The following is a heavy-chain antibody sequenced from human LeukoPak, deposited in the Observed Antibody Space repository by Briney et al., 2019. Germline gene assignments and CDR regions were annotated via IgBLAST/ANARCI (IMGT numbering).Heavy chain of an antibody. CDR3: ARDPRYSSSSAFDI. D-gene: IGHD6-6*01. J-gene: IGHJ3*02. CDR2: IWYDGSNK. V-gene: IGHV3-33*08. CDR1: GFTFSSYG. Sequence: GGSLRLSCAASGFTFSSYGMHWVRQAPGKGLEWVAVIWYDGSNKYYADSVKGRFTISRDNSKNTLYLQMNSLRAEDTAVYYCARDPRYSSSSAFDIWGQGTMVTVSS.